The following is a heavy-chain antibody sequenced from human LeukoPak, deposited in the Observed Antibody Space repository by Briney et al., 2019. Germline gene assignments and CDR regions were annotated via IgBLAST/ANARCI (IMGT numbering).Heavy chain of an antibody. D-gene: IGHD3-10*01. Sequence: GGSLRLSCAASGFTFSTYSMHWVRQAPGKVLEWVSFISGSSDTIYYADSVKGRFTISRANAKNSLYLQMNSLRAEDTAVYYCARVDRFGASTHYFDDWGQGTLVTVSS. J-gene: IGHJ4*02. CDR3: ARVDRFGASTHYFDD. CDR2: ISGSSDTI. V-gene: IGHV3-48*01. CDR1: GFTFSTYS.